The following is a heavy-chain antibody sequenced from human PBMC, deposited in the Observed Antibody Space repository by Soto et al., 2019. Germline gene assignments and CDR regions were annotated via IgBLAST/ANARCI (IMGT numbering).Heavy chain of an antibody. CDR1: GFTFSSYG. CDR2: ISYDGSNK. J-gene: IGHJ4*02. D-gene: IGHD5-12*01. CDR3: ALSGEMATSTGSDY. Sequence: QVQLVESGGGVVQPGRSLRLSCAASGFTFSSYGMHWVRQAPGKGLEWVAVISYDGSNKYYADSVKGRFTISRDNSKNTLYLQMNSLRAEDTAVYYCALSGEMATSTGSDYWGQGTLVTVSS. V-gene: IGHV3-30*03.